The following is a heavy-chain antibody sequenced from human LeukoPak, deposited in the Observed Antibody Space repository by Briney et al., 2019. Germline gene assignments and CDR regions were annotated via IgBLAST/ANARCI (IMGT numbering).Heavy chain of an antibody. Sequence: PSETLSLTCAVYGGSFSGYYWSWIRQPPGKGLEWIGEINHSGSTNYNPSLKSRVTISVDTSKNQFSLKLSSVTAADTAVYHCARHSYGTFDYWGQGTLVTVSP. J-gene: IGHJ4*02. V-gene: IGHV4-34*01. CDR2: INHSGST. D-gene: IGHD5-18*01. CDR1: GGSFSGYY. CDR3: ARHSYGTFDY.